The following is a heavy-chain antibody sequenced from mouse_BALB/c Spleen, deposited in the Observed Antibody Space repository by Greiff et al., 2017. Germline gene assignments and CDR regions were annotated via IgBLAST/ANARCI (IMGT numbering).Heavy chain of an antibody. CDR2: IYPGNSDT. Sequence: EVKLVESGTVLARPGASVKMSCKASGYSFTSYWMHWVKQRPGQGLEWIGAIYPGNSDTSYNQKFKGKAKLTAVTSASTAYMELSSLTNEDSAVYYCTKTTYGSSAWFSYWGQGTLVTVSA. CDR1: GYSFTSYW. J-gene: IGHJ3*01. D-gene: IGHD1-1*01. V-gene: IGHV1-5*01. CDR3: TKTTYGSSAWFSY.